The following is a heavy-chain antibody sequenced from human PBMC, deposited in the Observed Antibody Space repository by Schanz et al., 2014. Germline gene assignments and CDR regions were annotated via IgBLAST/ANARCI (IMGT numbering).Heavy chain of an antibody. CDR3: ARGRARQLVHWFDP. CDR2: VSHGGTYI. J-gene: IGHJ5*02. D-gene: IGHD6-13*01. Sequence: DVQLVESGGGLVQPGGSLRLSCAASGFTFSSYSMNWVRQAPGKGLEWVSSVSHGGTYIYYADSVRGRFTISRDNARYSLYLEMNSLRAEDTAVYYCARGRARQLVHWFDPWGQGTLVTVSS. V-gene: IGHV3-21*01. CDR1: GFTFSSYS.